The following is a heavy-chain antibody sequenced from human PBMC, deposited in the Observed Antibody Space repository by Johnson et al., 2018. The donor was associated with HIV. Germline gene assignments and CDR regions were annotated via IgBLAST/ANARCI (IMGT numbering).Heavy chain of an antibody. V-gene: IGHV3-20*04. CDR1: GFTFDDYG. D-gene: IGHD6-13*01. J-gene: IGHJ3*02. CDR2: INRNGGST. Sequence: VQLVESGGGLVRPGGSLRLSCAASGFTFDDYGMSWVRQAPGKGLEWVSAINRNGGSTGYADSVKGRFTISRDNSKNTLYLQMNSLRAEDTAVYYCAKDGAAAGTVGADAFDIWGQGTMVTVSS. CDR3: AKDGAAAGTVGADAFDI.